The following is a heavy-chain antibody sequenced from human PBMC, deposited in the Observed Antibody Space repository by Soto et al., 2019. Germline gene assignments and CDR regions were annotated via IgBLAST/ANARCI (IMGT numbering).Heavy chain of an antibody. V-gene: IGHV3-23*01. CDR2: ISGSGGST. D-gene: IGHD2-8*01. CDR3: AKASSGYCTNGVCNPLDY. Sequence: EVQLLESGGGLVQPGGSLRLSCAASGFTFSSYAMSWVRQAPGKGLEWVSAISGSGGSTYYADSVKGRFTISRDNSKNTLYLQMNSLRAEDTAVYYCAKASSGYCTNGVCNPLDYWGQGTLVTVSS. CDR1: GFTFSSYA. J-gene: IGHJ4*02.